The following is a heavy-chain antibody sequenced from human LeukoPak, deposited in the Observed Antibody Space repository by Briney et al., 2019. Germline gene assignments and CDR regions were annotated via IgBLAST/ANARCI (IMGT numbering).Heavy chain of an antibody. CDR1: GYTFTGYY. CDR2: INPNSGGT. D-gene: IGHD6-13*01. J-gene: IGHJ3*02. V-gene: IGHV1-2*02. Sequence: ASVKVSCKASGYTFTGYYMHWVRQAPGQGLEWMGWINPNSGGTNYAQKFQGRVTMTRDTSISTAYMELSRLRSDDTAVYSCARGSLTLVVPGDAFDIWGQGTMVTVSS. CDR3: ARGSLTLVVPGDAFDI.